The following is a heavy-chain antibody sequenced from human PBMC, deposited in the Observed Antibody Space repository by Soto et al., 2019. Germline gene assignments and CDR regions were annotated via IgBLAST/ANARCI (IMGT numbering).Heavy chain of an antibody. CDR1: GFTLQNYA. J-gene: IGHJ5*02. CDR3: AKGRSTGDIDWFDP. V-gene: IGHV3-23*01. Sequence: LRLSCTASGFTLQNYAMAWVRQAPGKGLEWVSTLIGGHYGTAYSYSVKGRFTVSRDNSKNCLYLQMNSLGVEDTAMYFCAKGRSTGDIDWFDPWGQGSLVTVSS. D-gene: IGHD3-10*01. CDR2: LIGGHYGT.